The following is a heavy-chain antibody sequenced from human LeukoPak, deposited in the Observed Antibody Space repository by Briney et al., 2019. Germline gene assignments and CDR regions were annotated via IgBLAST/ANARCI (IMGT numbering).Heavy chain of an antibody. V-gene: IGHV7-4-1*02. CDR1: GYTFTSYP. CDR2: INTNTGNP. D-gene: IGHD6-13*01. J-gene: IGHJ4*02. CDR3: AVPRIAAAGPAFDC. Sequence: GASVKVSCKASGYTFTSYPMNWVRQAPGQGLEWMGWINTNTGNPTYAQGFTGRFVFSLDTSVSTAYLQISSLKAEDTAVYYCAVPRIAAAGPAFDCWGQGTLVTVSS.